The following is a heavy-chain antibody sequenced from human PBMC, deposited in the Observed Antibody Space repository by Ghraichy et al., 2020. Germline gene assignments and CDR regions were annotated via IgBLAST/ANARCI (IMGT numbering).Heavy chain of an antibody. CDR2: ISSSGST. D-gene: IGHD3-10*01. Sequence: SETLSLTCTVSGTSISSTNYFWSWFRQPAGKGLEWIGRISSSGSTDYTDSLKSRVTISLDTSNNQFSLKLTSVTAADTATYFCARDIILTSSPITGYFDSWGQGTLVTVSS. CDR3: ARDIILTSSPITGYFDS. J-gene: IGHJ4*02. CDR1: GTSISSTNYF. V-gene: IGHV4-61*02.